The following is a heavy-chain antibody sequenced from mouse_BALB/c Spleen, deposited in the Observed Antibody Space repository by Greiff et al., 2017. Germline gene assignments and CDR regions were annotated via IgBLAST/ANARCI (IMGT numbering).Heavy chain of an antibody. V-gene: IGHV1-5*01. D-gene: IGHD1-1*02. Sequence: EVKLQESGTVLARPGASVKMSCKASGYSFTSYWMHWVKQRPGQGLEWIGAIYPGNSDTSYNQKFKGKAKLTAVTSASTAYMELSSLTNEDSAVYYCTRLSEGYGLYYYAMDYWGQGTSVTVSS. J-gene: IGHJ4*01. CDR1: GYSFTSYW. CDR2: IYPGNSDT. CDR3: TRLSEGYGLYYYAMDY.